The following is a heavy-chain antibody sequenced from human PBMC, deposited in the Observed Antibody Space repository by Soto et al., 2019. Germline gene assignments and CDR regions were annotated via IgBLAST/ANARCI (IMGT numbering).Heavy chain of an antibody. CDR2: INPNRGGT. CDR1: GYTFTGYY. J-gene: IGHJ4*02. D-gene: IGHD2-15*01. V-gene: IGHV1-2*02. CDR3: ARDLAKGGGSAGFDY. Sequence: ASVKVCGKASGYTFTGYYIHWVRQAPGQGLEWMGWINPNRGGTKYPQKFQGRVTMTRDTSIRTVYMSLTGLKSDDTAVYFCARDLAKGGGSAGFDYWGQGTLVTVSS.